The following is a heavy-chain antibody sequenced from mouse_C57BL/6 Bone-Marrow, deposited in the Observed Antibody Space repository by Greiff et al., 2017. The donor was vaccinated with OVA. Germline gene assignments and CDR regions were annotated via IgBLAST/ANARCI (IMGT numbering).Heavy chain of an antibody. Sequence: VKLVESGAELVRPGASVKLSCKASGYTFTDYYINWVKQRPGQGLEWIARIYPGSGNTYYNEKFKGKATLTAEKSSSTAYMQLSSLTSEDSAVYFCARDKFSHIRDYYAMDYWGQGTSVTVSS. CDR2: IYPGSGNT. J-gene: IGHJ4*01. V-gene: IGHV1-76*01. CDR1: GYTFTDYY. CDR3: ARDKFSHIRDYYAMDY.